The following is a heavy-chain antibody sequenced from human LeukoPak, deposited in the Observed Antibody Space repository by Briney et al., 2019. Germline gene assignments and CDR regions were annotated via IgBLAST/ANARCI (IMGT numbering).Heavy chain of an antibody. CDR1: GGSISSYY. CDR3: ARVRVPAGILELLGAFDI. D-gene: IGHD2-2*01. V-gene: IGHV4-59*01. J-gene: IGHJ3*02. Sequence: SETLSLTCTVSGGSISSYYWSWIRQPPGKGLEWIGYIYYSGSTNYNPSLKSRVTISVDTSKNQFSLKLSSVTAADTAVYYCARVRVPAGILELLGAFDIWGQGTMVTVSS. CDR2: IYYSGST.